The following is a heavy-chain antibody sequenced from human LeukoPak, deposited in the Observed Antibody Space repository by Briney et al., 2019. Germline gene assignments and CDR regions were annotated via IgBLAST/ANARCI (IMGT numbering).Heavy chain of an antibody. Sequence: ASVKVSCKASGYTFTSFDINWVRQATGQGLEWMGWMNPNSGNTGYAQKFQGRVTMTRNTSISTAYMELSRLRSDDTAVYYCARDYGFYGMDVWGQGTTVTVSS. J-gene: IGHJ6*02. D-gene: IGHD3-16*01. CDR2: MNPNSGNT. V-gene: IGHV1-8*01. CDR3: ARDYGFYGMDV. CDR1: GYTFTSFD.